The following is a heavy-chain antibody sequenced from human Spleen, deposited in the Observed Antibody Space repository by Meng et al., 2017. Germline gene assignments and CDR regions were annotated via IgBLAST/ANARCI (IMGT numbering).Heavy chain of an antibody. D-gene: IGHD6-13*01. CDR2: INPNSGVT. CDR1: GDTFGSYT. V-gene: IGHV1-2*06. Sequence: QVQLVQSGAEVKKPESSVKVSCKASGDTFGSYTITWVRQAPGQGLEWMGRINPNSGVTNYAQKFQGRVTLTRDTSISTAYMELSGLRSDDTAMYYCARDEDISAAGYLLGDFWGQGTLVTVSS. J-gene: IGHJ4*02. CDR3: ARDEDISAAGYLLGDF.